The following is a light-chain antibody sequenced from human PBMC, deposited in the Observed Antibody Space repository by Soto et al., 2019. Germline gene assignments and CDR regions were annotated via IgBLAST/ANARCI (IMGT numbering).Light chain of an antibody. J-gene: IGLJ1*01. V-gene: IGLV2-14*01. CDR3: SSYSSSNTPSYV. CDR2: EVT. Sequence: QSVLTQPASVSGSPGQSLTISCTGTSSDDGGFHYVSWYQQHPGKAPKLIIYEVTNRPSGVSDRFSGSNSHNSASLTISGLKAEDDADYYSSSYSSSNTPSYVFXTGTKVTVL. CDR1: SSDDGGFHY.